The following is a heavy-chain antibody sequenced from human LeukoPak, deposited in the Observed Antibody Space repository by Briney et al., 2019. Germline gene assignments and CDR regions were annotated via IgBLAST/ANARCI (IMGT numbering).Heavy chain of an antibody. V-gene: IGHV4-59*01. D-gene: IGHD2-21*02. Sequence: PSETLSLTCSGSCGSICRYYWSWIRQPPGKGLEWIGYIYYSGSTNYNTSLESRVTLSVDTSKNHFSLKLTSVTGADTAVYYCTRLAPGSTAWFDPWGQGTLVTVSS. CDR1: CGSICRYY. CDR2: IYYSGST. J-gene: IGHJ5*02. CDR3: TRLAPGSTAWFDP.